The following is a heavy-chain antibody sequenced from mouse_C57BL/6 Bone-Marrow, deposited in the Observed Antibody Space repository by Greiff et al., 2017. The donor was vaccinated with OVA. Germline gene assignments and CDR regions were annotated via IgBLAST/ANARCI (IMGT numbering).Heavy chain of an antibody. D-gene: IGHD1-1*01. CDR2: ISSGGSYT. J-gene: IGHJ4*01. Sequence: EVQVVESGGDLVKPGGSLKLSCAASGFTFSSYGMSWVRQTPDKRLEWVATISSGGSYTYYPDSVKGRFTISRDNAKNTLYLQMSSLKSEDTAMYYCERHRITTPYYAMDYWGQGTSVTVSS. CDR1: GFTFSSYG. V-gene: IGHV5-6*01. CDR3: ERHRITTPYYAMDY.